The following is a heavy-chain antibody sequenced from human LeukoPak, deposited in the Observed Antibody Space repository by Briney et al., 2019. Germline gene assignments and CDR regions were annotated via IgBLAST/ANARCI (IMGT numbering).Heavy chain of an antibody. CDR3: ARDLLTTVDWYFDL. D-gene: IGHD4-23*01. J-gene: IGHJ2*01. CDR2: ISAYNDNT. Sequence: ASVKDSCKASGYTFTSYGISWVRQAPAQGLELMGWISAYNDNTNYAQNLQGRVTLTTDTSTSTAYMELRSLISDDTAVYYCARDLLTTVDWYFDLWGRGTLVTVSS. CDR1: GYTFTSYG. V-gene: IGHV1-18*01.